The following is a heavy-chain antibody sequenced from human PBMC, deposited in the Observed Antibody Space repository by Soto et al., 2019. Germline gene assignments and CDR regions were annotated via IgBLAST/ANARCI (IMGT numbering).Heavy chain of an antibody. CDR1: GFTFSSYA. Sequence: GGSLRLSCAASGFTFSSYAMHWVRQAPGKGLEWVAVISYDGSNKYYADSVKGRFTISRDNSKNTLYLQMNSLRAEDTAVYYCAREYDYYYGFHYGMDVWGQGTTVTVSS. J-gene: IGHJ6*02. D-gene: IGHD3-10*01. CDR3: AREYDYYYGFHYGMDV. V-gene: IGHV3-30-3*01. CDR2: ISYDGSNK.